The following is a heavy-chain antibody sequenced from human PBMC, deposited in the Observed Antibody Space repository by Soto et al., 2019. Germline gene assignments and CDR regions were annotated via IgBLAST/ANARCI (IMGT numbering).Heavy chain of an antibody. CDR3: ARALSQFYDSSGYYIPGYYYYGMDV. D-gene: IGHD3-22*01. CDR2: ISSSSSYI. CDR1: GFTFSSYS. J-gene: IGHJ6*02. Sequence: GGSLRLSCAASGFTFSSYSMNWVRQAPGKGLEWVSSISSSSSYIYYADSVKGRFTISRDNAKNSLYLQMNSLRAEDTAVYYCARALSQFYDSSGYYIPGYYYYGMDVWGQGTTVTVS. V-gene: IGHV3-21*01.